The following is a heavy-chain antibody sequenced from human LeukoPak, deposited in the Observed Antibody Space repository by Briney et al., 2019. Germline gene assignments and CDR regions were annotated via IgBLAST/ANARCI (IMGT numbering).Heavy chain of an antibody. J-gene: IGHJ3*02. D-gene: IGHD6-25*01. CDR3: ARCSAARCHGAFDI. CDR1: GFTFSDYY. V-gene: IGHV4-59*08. Sequence: GSLRLSCAASGFTFSDYYMSWIRQPPGKGLEWIGYIYYSGSTNYNPSLKSRVTISVDTSKNQFSLKLSSVTAADTAVYYCARCSAARCHGAFDIWGQGTMVTVSS. CDR2: IYYSGST.